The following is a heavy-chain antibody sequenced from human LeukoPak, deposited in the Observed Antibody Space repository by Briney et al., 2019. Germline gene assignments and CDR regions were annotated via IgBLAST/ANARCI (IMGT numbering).Heavy chain of an antibody. J-gene: IGHJ4*02. D-gene: IGHD3-22*01. CDR3: ARTYDSSGYYWYYFDY. V-gene: IGHV1-2*02. CDR1: GYTFTGYY. Sequence: ASVKVSCKASGYTFTGYYMHWVRQAPGQGLEGMGWINPNSGGTNYAQKFRGRVTMTRDTSISTAYMELSRLRSDDTAVYYCARTYDSSGYYWYYFDYWGQGTLVTVSS. CDR2: INPNSGGT.